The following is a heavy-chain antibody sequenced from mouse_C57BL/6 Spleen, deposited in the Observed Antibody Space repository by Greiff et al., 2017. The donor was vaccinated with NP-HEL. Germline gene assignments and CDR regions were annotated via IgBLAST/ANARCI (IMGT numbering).Heavy chain of an antibody. CDR1: GYSITSGYY. Sequence: EVKLMESGPGLVKPSQSLSLTCSVTGYSITSGYYWNWIRQFPGNKLEWMGYISYDGSNNYNPSLKNRISITRDTSKNQFFLKLNSVTTEDTATYYCARSSYDYSYYYAMDYWGQGTSVTVSS. J-gene: IGHJ4*01. D-gene: IGHD2-4*01. CDR2: ISYDGSN. V-gene: IGHV3-6*01. CDR3: ARSSYDYSYYYAMDY.